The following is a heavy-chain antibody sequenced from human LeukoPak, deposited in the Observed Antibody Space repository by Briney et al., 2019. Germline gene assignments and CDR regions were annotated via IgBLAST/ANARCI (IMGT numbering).Heavy chain of an antibody. J-gene: IGHJ6*03. CDR3: ARGGEDIVVVPAAIRYYYYYMDV. V-gene: IGHV1-69*05. CDR1: GGTFSSYA. D-gene: IGHD2-2*02. CDR2: IIPIFGTA. Sequence: ASVKVSCKASGGTFSSYAISWVRQAPGQGLEWMGGIIPIFGTANYAQKFQGRVTITTDESTSTAYMELSSLRSEDTAVYYCARGGEDIVVVPAAIRYYYYYMDVWGKGTTVTVS.